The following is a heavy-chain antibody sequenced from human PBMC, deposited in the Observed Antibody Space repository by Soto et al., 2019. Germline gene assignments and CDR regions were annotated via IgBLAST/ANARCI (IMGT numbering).Heavy chain of an antibody. J-gene: IGHJ4*02. CDR1: GFTFSSYW. D-gene: IGHD3-3*01. CDR2: INSDGSST. CDR3: ARAKIRFLEWLAI. Sequence: EVQLVESGGGLVQPGGSLRLSCAASGFTFSSYWMHWVRQAPGKGLVWVSRINSDGSSTSYADSVKGRFTISRDNAKNTLYLQMNSLGAEDTAVYYCARAKIRFLEWLAIWGQGTLVTVSS. V-gene: IGHV3-74*01.